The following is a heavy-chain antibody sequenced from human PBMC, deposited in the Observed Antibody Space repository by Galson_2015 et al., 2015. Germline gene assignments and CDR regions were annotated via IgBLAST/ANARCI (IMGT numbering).Heavy chain of an antibody. V-gene: IGHV5-51*01. Sequence: QSGAEVKKPGESLKISCTGSGYSFTSYWIGWVRQMPGKGLEWMGIISPDDSDTRYSPSFQGQVTISADKSISTAYLQWSSLKASDTAMYYCTRSSRWLRSFDIWGQGTMVTVSS. CDR2: ISPDDSDT. D-gene: IGHD5-12*01. CDR3: TRSSRWLRSFDI. CDR1: GYSFTSYW. J-gene: IGHJ3*02.